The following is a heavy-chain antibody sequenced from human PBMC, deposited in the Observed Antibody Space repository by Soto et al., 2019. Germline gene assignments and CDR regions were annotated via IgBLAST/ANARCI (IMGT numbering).Heavy chain of an antibody. Sequence: LLQSGGDLVQPGGSLTLSCSAFGFNIRGSAMIWVRQAPGKGLQWVSAIGGSGASAFYADSVQGRFTISRDNSKDTLYLRMNSLRVDDTAVYYCVKDSDAAARDYWGQGTLVTVSS. CDR1: GFNIRGSA. CDR3: VKDSDAAARDY. J-gene: IGHJ4*02. D-gene: IGHD6-25*01. CDR2: IGGSGASA. V-gene: IGHV3-23*01.